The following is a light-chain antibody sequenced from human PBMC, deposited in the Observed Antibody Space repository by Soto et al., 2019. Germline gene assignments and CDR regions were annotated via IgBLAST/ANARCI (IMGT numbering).Light chain of an antibody. Sequence: EIVLTQSPGTLSLSPGERATLSCRASQSVSSSYLAWYQQKPGQAPRLLIYGASSRATGIPDRFSGSGSGTDFTLTISRLEPEDFAEYYCQHRVTFGQGTKVEIK. CDR2: GAS. V-gene: IGKV3-20*01. CDR3: QHRVT. J-gene: IGKJ2*01. CDR1: QSVSSSY.